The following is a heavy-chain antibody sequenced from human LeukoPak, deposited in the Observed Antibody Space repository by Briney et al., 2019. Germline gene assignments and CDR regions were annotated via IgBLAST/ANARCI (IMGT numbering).Heavy chain of an antibody. CDR1: GDSITKYY. Sequence: PSETLSLTCTVSGDSITKYYWNWIRQSPGKGLEWIGYIYSIGSTHYNPSLKNRVAISADSSKNQFYLRLRSVTAADTAVYYCARRVISVRPNTSDNWFAPWGQGILVTVSS. D-gene: IGHD3-22*01. V-gene: IGHV4-59*08. CDR3: ARRVISVRPNTSDNWFAP. CDR2: IYSIGST. J-gene: IGHJ5*02.